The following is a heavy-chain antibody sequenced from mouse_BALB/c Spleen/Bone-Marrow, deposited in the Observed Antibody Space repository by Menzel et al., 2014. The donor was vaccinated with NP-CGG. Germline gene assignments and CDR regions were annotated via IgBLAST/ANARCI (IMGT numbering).Heavy chain of an antibody. CDR3: ARWLLYY. CDR1: GYTFTSYW. Sequence: VKLQESGAELVKPGASVKLSCEASGYTFTSYWMHWVKQRPGQGLEWIGEINPSNGRTNYNEKFKTKATLTVDKSSSTAYMQLSSLTSEDSAVYYCARWLLYYWGQGTTLTVSS. J-gene: IGHJ2*01. CDR2: INPSNGRT. D-gene: IGHD2-12*01. V-gene: IGHV1S81*02.